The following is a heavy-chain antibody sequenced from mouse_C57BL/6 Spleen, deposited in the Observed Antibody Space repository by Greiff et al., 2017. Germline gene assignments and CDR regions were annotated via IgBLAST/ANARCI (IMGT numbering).Heavy chain of an antibody. V-gene: IGHV1-54*01. D-gene: IGHD1-1*01. CDR1: GYAFTNYL. Sequence: VQGVESGAELVRPGTSVKVSCKASGYAFTNYLIEWVKQRPGQGLEWIGVINPGSGGTNYNEKFKGKATLTADKSSSTAYMQLSSLTSEDSAVYFCASGEYYGSSDYWGQGTTLTVSS. CDR3: ASGEYYGSSDY. J-gene: IGHJ2*01. CDR2: INPGSGGT.